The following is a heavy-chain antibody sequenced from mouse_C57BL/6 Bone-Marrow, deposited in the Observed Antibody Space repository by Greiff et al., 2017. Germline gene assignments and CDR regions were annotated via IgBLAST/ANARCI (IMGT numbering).Heavy chain of an antibody. CDR1: GFTFSDYG. CDR2: ISSGSSTI. V-gene: IGHV5-17*01. CDR3: ARSGGYGFAY. J-gene: IGHJ3*01. Sequence: EVQVVESGGGLVKPGGSLKLSCAASGFTFSDYGMHWVRQAPEQGLEWVAYISSGSSTIYYADTVKGRFTISRDNAKNTLFLQMTSLRSEDTAMYYCARSGGYGFAYWGQGTLVTVSA. D-gene: IGHD2-2*01.